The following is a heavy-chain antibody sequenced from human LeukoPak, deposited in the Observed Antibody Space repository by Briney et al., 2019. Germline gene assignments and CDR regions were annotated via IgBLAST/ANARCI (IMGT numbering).Heavy chain of an antibody. D-gene: IGHD7-27*01. CDR1: GASFSYDY. CDR3: AKGVWAPRFDS. Sequence: SETLSITCAVYGASFSYDYWSWIRQAPGKGLEWIGEINHSGTITYNPSLKSRVTISAEKSKSQFSLRLTSVTAADTAVYYCAKGVWAPRFDSWGQGTLVTVSS. V-gene: IGHV4-34*01. CDR2: INHSGTI. J-gene: IGHJ5*01.